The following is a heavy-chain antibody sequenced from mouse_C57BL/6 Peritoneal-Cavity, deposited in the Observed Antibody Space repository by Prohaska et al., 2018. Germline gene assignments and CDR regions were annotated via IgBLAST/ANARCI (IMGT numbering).Heavy chain of an antibody. CDR3: ARPQLGEGFAY. CDR1: GYAFSSYW. Sequence: QVQLQQSGAELVKPGASVKISCKASGYAFSSYWMNWVKQRPGTGLEWIGQIYPGDGDTNYNGKFKGKATLTSDKSSSTAYMQLSSLTSEDSAVYFCARPQLGEGFAYWGQGTLVTVSA. CDR2: IYPGDGDT. J-gene: IGHJ3*01. V-gene: IGHV1-80*01. D-gene: IGHD4-1*02.